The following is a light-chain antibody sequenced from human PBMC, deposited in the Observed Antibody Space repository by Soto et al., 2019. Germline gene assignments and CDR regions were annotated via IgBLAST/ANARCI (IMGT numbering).Light chain of an antibody. V-gene: IGKV3-11*01. J-gene: IGKJ4*01. CDR3: QQRRNWA. CDR2: DAS. CDR1: QSIGTY. Sequence: EIVLTQSPGTLSLSPGEGATLSCRASQSIGTYLAWYQHKPGQAPRLLIYDASNRATGIPARFSGSGSGTDFTLTISSLKPEDFAVYYCQQRRNWAFGGGTKVEIK.